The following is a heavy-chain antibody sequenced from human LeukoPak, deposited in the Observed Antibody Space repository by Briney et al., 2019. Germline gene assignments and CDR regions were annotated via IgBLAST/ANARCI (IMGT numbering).Heavy chain of an antibody. V-gene: IGHV4-4*03. CDR3: VREGGAATFDI. CDR2: IYYRGST. CDR1: GGSISCSIW. J-gene: IGHJ3*02. D-gene: IGHD2-15*01. Sequence: PGSLSLTCAVSGGSISCSIWWGWGRPPPGKGLEWVGEIYYRGSTNYNPSPKSRVTITIAKSKNQISLTLNSVTAADTAIYYCVREGGAATFDIWGQGTMVTVSS.